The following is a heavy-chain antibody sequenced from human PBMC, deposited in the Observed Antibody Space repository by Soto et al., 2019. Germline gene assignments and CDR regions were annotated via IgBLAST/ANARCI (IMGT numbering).Heavy chain of an antibody. Sequence: QVQLQESGPGLVKPSQTLSLTCTVSSGSINSGGYYWSWIRQHPGKGLEWIGYSFYSGSTYYNPSLKSRVTRSVDMSKNQFSLKLSSVTAADTAVYYCARVGGSGSPFDYWGQGTLVTVSS. J-gene: IGHJ4*02. V-gene: IGHV4-31*03. CDR1: SGSINSGGYY. CDR3: ARVGGSGSPFDY. CDR2: SFYSGST. D-gene: IGHD3-10*01.